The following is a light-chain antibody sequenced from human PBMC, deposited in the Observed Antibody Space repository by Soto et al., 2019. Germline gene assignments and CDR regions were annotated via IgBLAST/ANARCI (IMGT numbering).Light chain of an antibody. J-gene: IGKJ2*01. Sequence: DTVMTQSPLSLPVTPGEPASISCRSSQSLLHSNGYNYLNWYLQKPGQSPHLLIYLTSHRASGVPDRFSGSESGPEFTLKISRVEAEDVGVYYCMQALQTPYSFGQGTKLEVK. CDR2: LTS. CDR1: QSLLHSNGYNY. V-gene: IGKV2-28*01. CDR3: MQALQTPYS.